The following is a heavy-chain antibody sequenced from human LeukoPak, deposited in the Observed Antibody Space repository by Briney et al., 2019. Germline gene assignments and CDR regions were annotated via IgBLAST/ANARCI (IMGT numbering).Heavy chain of an antibody. CDR3: ARVQTYCTNGVCYVVMMAGFDY. J-gene: IGHJ4*02. CDR2: IYHSGST. Sequence: SETLSLTCTVSGYSISSGYYWGWIRQPPGKGLEWIGSIYHSGSTYYNPSLKSRVTISVDTSKNQFSLKLSSVTAADTAVYYCARVQTYCTNGVCYVVMMAGFDYWGQGTLVTVSS. V-gene: IGHV4-38-2*02. CDR1: GYSISSGYY. D-gene: IGHD2-8*01.